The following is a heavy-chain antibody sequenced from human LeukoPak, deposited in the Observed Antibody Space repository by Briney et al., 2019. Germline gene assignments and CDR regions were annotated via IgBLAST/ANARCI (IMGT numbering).Heavy chain of an antibody. CDR3: ANAGGDSRPHDY. Sequence: GGSLRLSCPASGFTFSSYAISWVREAPGNGPEWVSAISGSGGSTSYADAVKGRFTISRDNSKNTLSLQMNSLRAEDTAVYYCANAGGDSRPHDYWGQGTLVTVSS. J-gene: IGHJ4*02. CDR2: ISGSGGST. V-gene: IGHV3-23*01. D-gene: IGHD2-21*02. CDR1: GFTFSSYA.